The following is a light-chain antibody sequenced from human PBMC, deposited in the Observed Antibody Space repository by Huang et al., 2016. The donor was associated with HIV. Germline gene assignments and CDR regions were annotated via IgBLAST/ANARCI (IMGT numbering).Light chain of an antibody. V-gene: IGKV6-21*02. CDR1: QSNGYI. CDR2: YAS. J-gene: IGKJ2*01. Sequence: DIVLTQSPDFQSVTPKEKVTITCRASQSNGYILHGYQQKPGQSPSLLINYASQSISGVPSRFSGSGFGTDFTLTINSLESEDAATYYCHQSRSFPYTFGQGTRLEIK. CDR3: HQSRSFPYT.